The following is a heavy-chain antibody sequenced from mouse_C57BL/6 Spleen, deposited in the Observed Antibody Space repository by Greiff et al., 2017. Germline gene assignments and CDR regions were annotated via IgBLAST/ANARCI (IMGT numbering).Heavy chain of an antibody. CDR2: INPYNGGT. J-gene: IGHJ2*01. CDR3: ARDGSSPFDY. CDR1: GYTFTDYY. V-gene: IGHV1-19*01. Sequence: EVKLEESGPVLVKPGASVKMSCKASGYTFTDYYMNWVKQSHGKSLEWIGVINPYNGGTSYNQKFKGKATLTVDKSSSTAYMELNSLTSEDSAVYYCARDGSSPFDYWGQGTTLTVSS. D-gene: IGHD1-1*01.